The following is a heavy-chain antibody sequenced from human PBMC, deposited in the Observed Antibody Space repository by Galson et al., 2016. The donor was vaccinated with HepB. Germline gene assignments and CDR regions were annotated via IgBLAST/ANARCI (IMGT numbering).Heavy chain of an antibody. CDR3: ARDSTPHCGSTSCYRWLDP. CDR1: GGTFGSYG. J-gene: IGHJ5*02. CDR2: IVPILGVT. D-gene: IGHD2-2*02. V-gene: IGHV1-69*10. Sequence: SVKVSCKASGGTFGSYGINWVRQAPGQGLEWMGGIVPILGVTDYAQNFQGRVALTADRSTSTAYMELSSLRSEDTAVYYCARDSTPHCGSTSCYRWLDPWGQGTLVTVSS.